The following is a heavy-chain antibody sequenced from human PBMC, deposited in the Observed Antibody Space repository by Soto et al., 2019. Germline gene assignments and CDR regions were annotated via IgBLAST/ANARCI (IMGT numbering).Heavy chain of an antibody. CDR1: GFTFSSYA. CDR2: ISYDGSNK. D-gene: IGHD3-10*01. Sequence: GGSLRLSCAASGFTFSSYAMHWVRQAPGKGLEWVAVISYDGSNKYYADSVKGRFTISRDNSKNTLYLQMNSLRAEDTAVYYCARADLTPLPSITMVRGGHDAFDIWGQGTMVTVSS. CDR3: ARADLTPLPSITMVRGGHDAFDI. V-gene: IGHV3-30*04. J-gene: IGHJ3*02.